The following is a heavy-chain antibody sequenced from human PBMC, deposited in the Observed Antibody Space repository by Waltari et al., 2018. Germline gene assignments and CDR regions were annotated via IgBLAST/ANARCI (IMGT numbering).Heavy chain of an antibody. CDR3: ASGGHVDY. CDR1: GVTFSRFW. CDR2: INEDGSEK. V-gene: IGHV3-7*01. Sequence: EVHLVGSGGGLVQTGGSMRLSCAASGVTFSRFWMTWVRQAPGKGLEWVANINEDGSEKHYVDSVKGRFTISRDNAKNSLFLQMNSLRADDTAVYYCASGGHVDYCGQGTQVTVSS. J-gene: IGHJ4*02.